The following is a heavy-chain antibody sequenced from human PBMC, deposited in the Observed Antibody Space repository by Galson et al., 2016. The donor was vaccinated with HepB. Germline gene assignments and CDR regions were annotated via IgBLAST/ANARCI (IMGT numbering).Heavy chain of an antibody. CDR2: VSGSGTNT. J-gene: IGHJ4*02. CDR3: AKGDKVTGWDN. Sequence: SLRLSCAASGLTFSSCAMYWVRQAPGKGLEWVSAVSGSGTNTNHATSVKGRFTVSRDTSKNTLSLQMNSLRAADTAVYFCAKGDKVTGWDNWGQGTLVAVSS. V-gene: IGHV3-23*01. D-gene: IGHD6-19*01. CDR1: GLTFSSCA.